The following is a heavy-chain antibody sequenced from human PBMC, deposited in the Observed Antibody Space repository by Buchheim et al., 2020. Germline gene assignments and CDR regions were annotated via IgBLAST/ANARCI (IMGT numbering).Heavy chain of an antibody. V-gene: IGHV3-30*18. D-gene: IGHD6-19*01. CDR2: ISYDGSNK. CDR3: AKDGVAVAGGGFDY. Sequence: QVQLVESGGGVVQPGRSLRLSCAASGFTFSSYGMHWVRQAPGKGLEWVAVISYDGSNKYYADSVKGRFTISRDNSKDKLYLQMNSLRAEDTAVYYCAKDGVAVAGGGFDYWGQGTL. CDR1: GFTFSSYG. J-gene: IGHJ4*02.